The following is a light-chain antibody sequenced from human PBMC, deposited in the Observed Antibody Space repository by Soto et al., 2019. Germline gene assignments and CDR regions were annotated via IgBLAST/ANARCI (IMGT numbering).Light chain of an antibody. CDR2: DNY. CDR3: GTRDSTSTLVV. J-gene: IGLJ2*01. V-gene: IGLV1-51*01. CDR1: TSNIGSNS. Sequence: QSVLTQPPSVSAAPGQKVTISCSGSTSNIGSNSVSWYQQFPGQTPRLLIYDNYERPSGIPDRFSASKTGTSATLGITGLQAGDEADYFCGTRDSTSTLVVFGGGTKLTVL.